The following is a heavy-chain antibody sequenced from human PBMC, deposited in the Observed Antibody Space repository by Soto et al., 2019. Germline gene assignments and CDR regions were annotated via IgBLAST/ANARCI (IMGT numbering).Heavy chain of an antibody. J-gene: IGHJ4*02. Sequence: GGSLRLSCAASGFTFSSYAMSWVRQAPGKGLEWVSAISGSGGSTYYADSVKGRFTISRDNSKNTLYLQMNSLRAEDTAVYYCARGPGSYYYFDYWGQGTLVTVSS. CDR3: ARGPGSYYYFDY. CDR1: GFTFSSYA. CDR2: ISGSGGST. V-gene: IGHV3-23*01. D-gene: IGHD1-26*01.